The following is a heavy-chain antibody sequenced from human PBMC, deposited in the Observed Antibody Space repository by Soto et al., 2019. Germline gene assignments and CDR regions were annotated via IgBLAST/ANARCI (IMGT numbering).Heavy chain of an antibody. Sequence: QVQLVQSGAEVKKPGASVKVSCKGSGYTFTSYHINWVRQATGQGLEWMGWMNPNSGNTGYAQTLQGRVTMTWDTSISTAYMELSSLRFEDTAMYYCARGLISSTKNWLDPWGQGTLVTVSS. CDR2: MNPNSGNT. CDR3: ARGLISSTKNWLDP. CDR1: GYTFTSYH. J-gene: IGHJ5*02. V-gene: IGHV1-8*01. D-gene: IGHD3-10*01.